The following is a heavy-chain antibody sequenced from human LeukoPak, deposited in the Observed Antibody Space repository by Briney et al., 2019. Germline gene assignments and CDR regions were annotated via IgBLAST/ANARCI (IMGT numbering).Heavy chain of an antibody. CDR2: VNPHSGGR. V-gene: IGHV1-2*02. CDR1: GYTFTDYF. D-gene: IGHD6-13*01. Sequence: ASVKVSCKASGYTFTDYFIHWVRQAPGQELEWMGWVNPHSGGRNLAQKFQGRVTMTRDTSSTTAYLELSGLTSDDTAMYYCAKVRDRLSSFYPAAWGQGTLVPSPQ. J-gene: IGHJ4*02. CDR3: AKVRDRLSSFYPAA.